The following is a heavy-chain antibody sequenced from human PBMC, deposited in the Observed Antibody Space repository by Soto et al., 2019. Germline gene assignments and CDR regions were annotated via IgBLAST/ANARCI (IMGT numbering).Heavy chain of an antibody. J-gene: IGHJ5*02. CDR1: GFSLSTSGVG. D-gene: IGHD4-17*01. CDR3: AHRSTVTTSNWFDP. CDR2: IYWDDDK. Sequence: QITLKESGPTLVKPTQTLTLTCTFSGFSLSTSGVGVGWIRQPPGKAPEWLALIYWDDDKRYSPSLKSRLTITKDTSKNQVVLTMTNMDPVDTATYYCAHRSTVTTSNWFDPWGQGTLVTVSS. V-gene: IGHV2-5*02.